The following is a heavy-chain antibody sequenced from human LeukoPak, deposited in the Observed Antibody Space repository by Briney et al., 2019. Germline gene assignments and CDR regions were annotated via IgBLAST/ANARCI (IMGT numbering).Heavy chain of an antibody. CDR1: GGSISIFY. Sequence: PSETLSLTCTVSGGSISIFYWSWIRQPPGKGLEWIGYIYDSVNTNYNPSLKSRVTISVDMSRNQFSLKLSSVTAADTAVYYCARDKRGYNDYWGQGTLVTVSS. V-gene: IGHV4-59*01. CDR3: ARDKRGYNDY. CDR2: IYDSVNT. D-gene: IGHD5-18*01. J-gene: IGHJ4*02.